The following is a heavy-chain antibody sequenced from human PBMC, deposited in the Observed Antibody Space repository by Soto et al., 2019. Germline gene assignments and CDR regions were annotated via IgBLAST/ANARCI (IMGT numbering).Heavy chain of an antibody. Sequence: QVQLVQSGAEVKKPGSSVKVSCKASGYTFTSYGISWVRQAPGQGLEWMGWISAYNGNTNYAQKLQGRVTMTTDASTSTAYMELRSLRSDDTAVYYCARDGTDDFLRGYYYYGMDVWGQGTTVTVSS. CDR1: GYTFTSYG. CDR3: ARDGTDDFLRGYYYYGMDV. CDR2: ISAYNGNT. J-gene: IGHJ6*02. V-gene: IGHV1-18*01. D-gene: IGHD3-3*01.